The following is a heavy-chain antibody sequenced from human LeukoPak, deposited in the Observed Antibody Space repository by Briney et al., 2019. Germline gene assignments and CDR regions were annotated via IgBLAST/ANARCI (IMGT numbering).Heavy chain of an antibody. J-gene: IGHJ3*02. V-gene: IGHV4-30-4*08. Sequence: SQTLSLTCTVSGGSISSGDYYWSWIRQPPGKGLEWIGYIYYSGSTYYNPSLKSRVTISIDTSKNQFSLKLSSVTAADTAVYYCARGGLGTMIVEMNAFDIWGQGTMVTVSS. CDR1: GGSISSGDYY. CDR2: IYYSGST. CDR3: ARGGLGTMIVEMNAFDI. D-gene: IGHD3-22*01.